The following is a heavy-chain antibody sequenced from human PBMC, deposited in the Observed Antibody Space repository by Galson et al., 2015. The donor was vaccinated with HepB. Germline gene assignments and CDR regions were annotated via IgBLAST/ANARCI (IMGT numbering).Heavy chain of an antibody. J-gene: IGHJ4*02. D-gene: IGHD3-22*01. V-gene: IGHV3-7*01. Sequence: SLRLSCAASGFTFSNYWMSWVRQAPGKGLEWVANIKQDGSEKYYVDSVKGRFTISRDNAKNLLYLQMNSLRAEDTAVYYCARDLDSSGYGPFFDYWGQGTLVTVSS. CDR1: GFTFSNYW. CDR2: IKQDGSEK. CDR3: ARDLDSSGYGPFFDY.